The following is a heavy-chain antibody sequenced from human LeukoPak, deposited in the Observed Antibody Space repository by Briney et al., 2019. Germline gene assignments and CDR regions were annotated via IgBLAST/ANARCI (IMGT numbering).Heavy chain of an antibody. D-gene: IGHD3-9*01. J-gene: IGHJ4*02. CDR1: GFTFSNYA. CDR2: ISVSGGST. CDR3: AKDRGYDILTGRFDS. Sequence: GGSLRLSCAASGFTFSNYAMSWVRQAPGKGLEWVSAISVSGGSTYYADSVKGRFTISRDNSKNTLYVQMNNLRAEDTALYYCAKDRGYDILTGRFDSWGQGTLVTVSS. V-gene: IGHV3-23*01.